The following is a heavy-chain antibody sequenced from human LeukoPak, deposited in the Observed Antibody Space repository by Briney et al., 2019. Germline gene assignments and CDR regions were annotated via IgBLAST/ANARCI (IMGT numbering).Heavy chain of an antibody. CDR3: ASTSRVYGSGSYPN. D-gene: IGHD3-10*01. CDR1: GYTFTSYY. Sequence: ASVKVSCKASGYTFTSYYMHWVRQAPGQGLEWMGRIIPILGIANYAQKFQGRVTITADKSTSTAYMELSSLRSEDTAVYYCASTSRVYGSGSYPNWGQGTLVTVSS. J-gene: IGHJ4*02. V-gene: IGHV1-69*02. CDR2: IIPILGIA.